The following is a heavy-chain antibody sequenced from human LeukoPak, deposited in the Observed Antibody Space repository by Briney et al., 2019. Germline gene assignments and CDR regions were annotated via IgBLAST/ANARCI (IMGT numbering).Heavy chain of an antibody. CDR2: INHNGNVN. CDR3: ARGGGLDV. V-gene: IGHV3-7*03. Sequence: PGGSLRLSCAVSGFTFSGSWMSWSRQAPGKGLEWVASINHNGNVNYYVDSVKGRFTISRDNAKNSLYLQMSNLRAEDTAVYFCARGGGLDVWGQGATVTVSS. J-gene: IGHJ6*02. CDR1: GFTFSGSW. D-gene: IGHD3-16*01.